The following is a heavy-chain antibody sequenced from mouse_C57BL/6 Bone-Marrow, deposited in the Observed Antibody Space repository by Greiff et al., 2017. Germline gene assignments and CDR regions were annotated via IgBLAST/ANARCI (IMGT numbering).Heavy chain of an antibody. CDR1: GYAFSSSW. CDR3: ARSRRITTVVDPYYFDY. J-gene: IGHJ2*01. V-gene: IGHV1-82*01. Sequence: QVQLQQSGPELVKPGASVKISCKASGYAFSSSWMNWVKQWPGKGLEWIGRIYPGDGDTNYNGQFKGMATLTADNSSSTTYMQLSSLTSEDSAVYFCARSRRITTVVDPYYFDYWGQGTTLTVSS. D-gene: IGHD1-1*01. CDR2: IYPGDGDT.